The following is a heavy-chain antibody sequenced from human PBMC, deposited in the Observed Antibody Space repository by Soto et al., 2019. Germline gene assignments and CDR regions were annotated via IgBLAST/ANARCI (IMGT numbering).Heavy chain of an antibody. D-gene: IGHD2-15*01. Sequence: SETLSLTCTVSGGSISSGDYYWSWIRQPPGKGLEWIGYIYYSGSTYYNPSLKSRVTISVDTSKNQFPLKLSSVTAADTAVYYCARVLPWGYCSGGSCYGSSEYFQHWGQGTLVTVSS. J-gene: IGHJ1*01. V-gene: IGHV4-30-4*01. CDR1: GGSISSGDYY. CDR3: ARVLPWGYCSGGSCYGSSEYFQH. CDR2: IYYSGST.